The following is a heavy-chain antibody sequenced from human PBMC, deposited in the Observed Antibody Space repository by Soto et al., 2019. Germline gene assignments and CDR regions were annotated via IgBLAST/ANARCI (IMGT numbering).Heavy chain of an antibody. CDR2: IYYSGST. CDR3: ERHVGDYEHFDY. Sequence: SETLSLTCTVSGGSISSYYWSWIRQPPGKGLEWIGYIYYSGSTNYNPSLKSRVTISVDTSKNQFSLKLSSVTAADTAVYYCERHVGDYEHFDYWGQGNLVTVSS. CDR1: GGSISSYY. D-gene: IGHD4-17*01. J-gene: IGHJ4*02. V-gene: IGHV4-59*08.